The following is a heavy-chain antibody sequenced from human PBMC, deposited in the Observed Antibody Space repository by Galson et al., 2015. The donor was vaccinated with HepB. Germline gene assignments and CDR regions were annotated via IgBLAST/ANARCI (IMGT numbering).Heavy chain of an antibody. D-gene: IGHD3-22*01. Sequence: SLRLSCAGSGFTFRSYEMNWVRQAPGKGLEWLSFTSGSGSTIRYADSVKGRFTISRDNAKNSLYLQMNNLRAEDTAVYFCARVSENSGFKSFDYWGQGTLVTVSS. CDR1: GFTFRSYE. J-gene: IGHJ4*02. CDR3: ARVSENSGFKSFDY. CDR2: TSGSGSTI. V-gene: IGHV3-48*03.